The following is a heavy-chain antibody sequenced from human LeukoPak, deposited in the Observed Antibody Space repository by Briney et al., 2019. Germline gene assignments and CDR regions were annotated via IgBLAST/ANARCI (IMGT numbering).Heavy chain of an antibody. V-gene: IGHV1-2*02. CDR2: INPNSGGT. CDR1: GYTFTGYY. D-gene: IGHD2-2*03. J-gene: IGHJ5*02. Sequence: ASVKVSCKASGYTFTGYYMHWVRQAPGQGLEWMGWINPNSGGTNYAQKFQGRVTMTRDTSISTAYMELSRLRSDDTAVYYCARVGIVVVHYEDWEWFDPWGQGTLVTVSS. CDR3: ARVGIVVVHYEDWEWFDP.